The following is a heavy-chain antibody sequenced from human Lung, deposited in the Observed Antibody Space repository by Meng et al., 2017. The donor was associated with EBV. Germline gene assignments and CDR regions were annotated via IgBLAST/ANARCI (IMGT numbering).Heavy chain of an antibody. J-gene: IGHJ4*02. CDR3: ARVEVGITSGDY. CDR1: GYTFTNYG. V-gene: IGHV1-18*01. D-gene: IGHD1-26*01. Sequence: QAKLGELRGEVKRAGASGKVSCKASGYTFTNYGITWVRQAPRQGLEWMGWISAYNGNTNYAQTLQGRLTMTTDTSTSTAYMELRSLRSDDTAVYYCARVEVGITSGDYWGQGTLVTVSS. CDR2: ISAYNGNT.